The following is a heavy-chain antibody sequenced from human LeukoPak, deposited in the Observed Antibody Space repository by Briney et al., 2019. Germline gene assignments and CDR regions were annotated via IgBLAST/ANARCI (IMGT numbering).Heavy chain of an antibody. D-gene: IGHD6-6*01. J-gene: IGHJ5*02. CDR2: IRSKANNYAT. CDR1: GFTLSGSA. V-gene: IGHV3-73*01. Sequence: GGSLRLSCAASGFTLSGSAMHWVRQASGKGLEWVGRIRSKANNYATVYAASLKGRFTISRDDSKNTAYLQMNSLKTEDTAVYYCARRGDSSSSSYWFDPSGQGTLVTVSS. CDR3: ARRGDSSSSSYWFDP.